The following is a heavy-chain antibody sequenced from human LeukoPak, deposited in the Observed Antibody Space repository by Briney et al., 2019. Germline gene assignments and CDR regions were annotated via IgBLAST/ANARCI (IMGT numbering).Heavy chain of an antibody. D-gene: IGHD3-3*01. V-gene: IGHV3-48*03. CDR2: ISSSGSTI. CDR3: ARDRNGDFWSTYYTGYFDY. CDR1: GFTFRSYG. Sequence: PGGTLRLSCAASGFTFRSYGMSWVRQAPGKWLEWVSYISSSGSTIYYADSVKGRFTISRDNAKNSLSLQMNSLRGEDTSVCYCARDRNGDFWSTYYTGYFDYWGQGTLVTVSS. J-gene: IGHJ4*02.